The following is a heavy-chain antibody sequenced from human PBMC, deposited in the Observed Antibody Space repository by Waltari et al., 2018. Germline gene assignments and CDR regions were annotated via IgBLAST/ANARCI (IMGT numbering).Heavy chain of an antibody. CDR2: IYYIGST. V-gene: IGHV4-39*07. CDR3: ARDYCSSTSCPADI. D-gene: IGHD2-2*01. J-gene: IGHJ3*02. CDR1: GGSISSSSYY. Sequence: QLQLQESGPGLVKPSETLSLTCTVSGGSISSSSYYWGWIRQPPGKGLEWFCSIYYIGSTYYIPSLKSRVTISVDTSKHQFSLKLSSVTAADTAVYYCARDYCSSTSCPADIWGQGTMVTVSS.